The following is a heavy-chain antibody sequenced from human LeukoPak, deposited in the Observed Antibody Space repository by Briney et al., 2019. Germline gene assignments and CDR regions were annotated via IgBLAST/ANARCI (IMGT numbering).Heavy chain of an antibody. V-gene: IGHV3-30*04. CDR3: VRDGGTYYYGSGIFDY. D-gene: IGHD3-10*01. Sequence: GRSLRLSCAASGFTFSSYAMHWVRQAPGKGLEWVAVISYDGSNKYYADSVKGRFTISRDNSKNTLYLQMNSLRAEDTAVYYCVRDGGTYYYGSGIFDYWGQGTLVTVSS. CDR1: GFTFSSYA. CDR2: ISYDGSNK. J-gene: IGHJ4*02.